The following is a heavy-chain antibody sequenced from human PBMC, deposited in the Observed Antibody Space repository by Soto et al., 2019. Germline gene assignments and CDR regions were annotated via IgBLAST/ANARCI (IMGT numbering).Heavy chain of an antibody. D-gene: IGHD6-19*01. CDR1: GYDLKFINYW. CDR3: ARRTYESGWRHYFDY. V-gene: IGHV5-51*01. Sequence: EVQLVQSGAEVRNPGESLKISCKASGYDLKFINYWIAWVRQMPGKGLEWMGVISPGDSNTRYSPSFQGQVTFSADNSLNTAYLQWNTLRASDTAIYYCARRTYESGWRHYFDYWGQGTLVTVSS. J-gene: IGHJ4*02. CDR2: ISPGDSNT.